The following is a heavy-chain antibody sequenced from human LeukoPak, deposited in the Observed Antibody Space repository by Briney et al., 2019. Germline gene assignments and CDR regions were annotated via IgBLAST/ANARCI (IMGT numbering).Heavy chain of an antibody. CDR2: INPNTGET. V-gene: IGHV1-2*06. Sequence: GASVKVSCKASGYTFTGYHIHWVRQAPGQGLEWMGRINPNTGETNFAQKFQGRVTMTRDTSITTAYMELSSLRPDDTAVYFCVRDQGSLTRSWYTGYWGQGTQVTASS. CDR1: GYTFTGYH. CDR3: VRDQGSLTRSWYTGY. J-gene: IGHJ4*02. D-gene: IGHD6-13*01.